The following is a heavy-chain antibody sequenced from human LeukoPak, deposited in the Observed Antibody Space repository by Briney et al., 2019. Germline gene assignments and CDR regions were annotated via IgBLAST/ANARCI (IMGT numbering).Heavy chain of an antibody. CDR2: ISSSGSTI. D-gene: IGHD2-15*01. V-gene: IGHV3-11*01. CDR3: ARVYLGYCSGGSCGYPDY. J-gene: IGHJ4*02. Sequence: PGGSLRLSCAASGFTFSDYYMSWIRQAPGKGLEWVSYISSSGSTIYYADSVKGRFTISRDNAKNSLYLQMNSLRAEDTAVYYCARVYLGYCSGGSCGYPDYWGQGTLVTVSS. CDR1: GFTFSDYY.